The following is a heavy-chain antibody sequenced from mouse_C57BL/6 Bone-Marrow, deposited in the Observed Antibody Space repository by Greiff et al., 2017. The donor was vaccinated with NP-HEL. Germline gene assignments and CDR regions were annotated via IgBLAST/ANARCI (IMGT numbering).Heavy chain of an antibody. D-gene: IGHD2-4*01. Sequence: QVHVKQSGAELARPGASVKLSCKASGYTFTSYGISWVKQRTGQGLEWIGEIYPRSGNTYYNEKFKGKATLTADKSSSTAYMELRSLTSEDSAVYFCAREIYYDYGWFAYWGQGTLVTVSA. J-gene: IGHJ3*01. CDR2: IYPRSGNT. V-gene: IGHV1-81*01. CDR3: AREIYYDYGWFAY. CDR1: GYTFTSYG.